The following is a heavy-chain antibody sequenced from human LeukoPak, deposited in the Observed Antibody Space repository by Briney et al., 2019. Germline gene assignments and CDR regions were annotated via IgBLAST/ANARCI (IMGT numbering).Heavy chain of an antibody. CDR3: ASLRSSGWYQVLN. J-gene: IGHJ4*02. CDR1: GGTFSSYA. V-gene: IGHV1-69*01. D-gene: IGHD6-19*01. Sequence: SVKVSCKASGGTFSSYAISWARQAPGQGLEWMGGIIPIFGTANYAQKFQGRVTITADESTSTAYMELSSLRSEDTAVYYCASLRSSGWYQVLNWGQGTLVTVSS. CDR2: IIPIFGTA.